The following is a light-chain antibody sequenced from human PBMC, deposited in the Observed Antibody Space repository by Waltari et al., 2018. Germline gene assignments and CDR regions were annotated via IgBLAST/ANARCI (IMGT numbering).Light chain of an antibody. J-gene: IGLJ3*02. CDR3: SSYGGSNNLV. CDR2: EVS. Sequence: QSALTQPPSASGSPGQSVTISCTGTSSDVGCYNYVSWYQQHPGKAPKVMIYEVSKRPSGVPDRFSGSKSGNTASLTVSGVQAEDEADYYCSSYGGSNNLVFGGGTKLTVL. V-gene: IGLV2-8*01. CDR1: SSDVGCYNY.